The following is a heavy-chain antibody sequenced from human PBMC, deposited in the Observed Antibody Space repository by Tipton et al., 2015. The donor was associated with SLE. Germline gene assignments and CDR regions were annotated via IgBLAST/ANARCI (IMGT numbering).Heavy chain of an antibody. D-gene: IGHD3-10*01. J-gene: IGHJ4*02. CDR3: ARRSRFYNYFDY. CDR2: IFYSGST. V-gene: IGHV4-39*01. CDR1: GGSISNSNYF. Sequence: LRLSCTVSGGSISNSNYFWGWIRQPPGKGLEWVGSIFYSGSTYYNSSLKSRVTLSVDTSSNQFSLKLSSLTAADTAVYYCARRSRFYNYFDYWGQGTLLTVAS.